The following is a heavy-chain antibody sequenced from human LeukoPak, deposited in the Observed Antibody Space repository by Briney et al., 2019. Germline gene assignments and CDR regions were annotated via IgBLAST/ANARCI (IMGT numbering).Heavy chain of an antibody. J-gene: IGHJ3*02. CDR2: ISSSGTYI. V-gene: IGHV3-21*01. Sequence: KPGGSLRLSCTASVLTFSRYSMNGARQAPGKGLEWVSSISSSGTYIYYADSVKGRFTISRDNANNSLYLQMNSLRAEDTAVYYCARDYCWVVTKETAFDIWGQGTMVTVSS. D-gene: IGHD3-22*01. CDR1: VLTFSRYS. CDR3: ARDYCWVVTKETAFDI.